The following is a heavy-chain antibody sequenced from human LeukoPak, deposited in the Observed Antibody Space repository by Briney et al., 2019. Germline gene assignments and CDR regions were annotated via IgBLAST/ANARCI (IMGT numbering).Heavy chain of an antibody. CDR1: GIIVRTST. CDR3: AREEHYDFWSAPGDYYYYMDV. Sequence: PGGSLRLSCFASGIIVRTSTMIWVRQAPGKGLEWVSSISSSSSYIYYADSVKGRFTISKDNAKNALYLQMNSLRAEDTAVYYCAREEHYDFWSAPGDYYYYMDVWGKGTTVTVSS. CDR2: ISSSSSYI. J-gene: IGHJ6*03. V-gene: IGHV3-21*06. D-gene: IGHD3-3*01.